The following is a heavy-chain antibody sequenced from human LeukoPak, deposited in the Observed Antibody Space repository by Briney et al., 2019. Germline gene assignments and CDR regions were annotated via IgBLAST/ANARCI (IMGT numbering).Heavy chain of an antibody. CDR2: MNPNSGNT. V-gene: IGHV1-8*01. J-gene: IGHJ5*02. CDR3: AGRPGIAVADNWFDP. Sequence: ASVKVSCKASGYTFTSYDINWVRQATGQGLEWMGWMNPNSGNTGYAQKFQGRVTMTRNTSISTAYMELSSLRSEDTAVYYCAGRPGIAVADNWFDPWGQRTLVTVSS. D-gene: IGHD6-19*01. CDR1: GYTFTSYD.